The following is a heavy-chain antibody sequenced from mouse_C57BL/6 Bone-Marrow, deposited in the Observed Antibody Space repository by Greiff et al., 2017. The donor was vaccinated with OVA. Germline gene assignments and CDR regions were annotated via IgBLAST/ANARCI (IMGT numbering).Heavy chain of an antibody. V-gene: IGHV14-2*01. D-gene: IGHD1-1*01. CDR1: GFNIKDYY. J-gene: IGHJ2*01. CDR3: AFSYELDY. CDR2: IDPEDGET. Sequence: VQLQQSGAELVKPGASVKLSCTASGFNIKDYYMHWVKQRTEQGLEWIGRIDPEDGETKYATKFQGKATITADTSSNTAYLQLSSLTSEDTAVYYCAFSYELDYWGQGTTLTVSS.